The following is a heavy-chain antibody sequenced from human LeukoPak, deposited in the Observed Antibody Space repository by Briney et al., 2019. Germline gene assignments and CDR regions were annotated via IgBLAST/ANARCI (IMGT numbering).Heavy chain of an antibody. D-gene: IGHD2-2*01. Sequence: KSSETLSLTCAVSGYSISSGYYWGWIRQPPGKGLEWIGSIYHSGSTYYNPSLKSRVTISVDTSKNQFSLKLSSVTAADTAVYYCARLVVPAAMGHGLDYWGQGTMVTVSS. V-gene: IGHV4-38-2*01. CDR2: IYHSGST. J-gene: IGHJ4*02. CDR1: GYSISSGYY. CDR3: ARLVVPAAMGHGLDY.